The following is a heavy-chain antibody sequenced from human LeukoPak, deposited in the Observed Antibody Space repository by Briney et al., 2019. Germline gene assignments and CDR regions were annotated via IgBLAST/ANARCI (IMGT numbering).Heavy chain of an antibody. CDR1: GGSISSGGYS. J-gene: IGHJ5*02. V-gene: IGHV4-30-2*01. CDR2: IYHSGST. CDR3: ARDEVVTARGGFDP. D-gene: IGHD2-21*02. Sequence: SETLSLTCAVSGGSISSGGYSWSWTRQPPGKGLEWIGYIYHSGSTYYNPSLKSRVTILVDRSKNQFSLKLSSVTAADTAVYYCARDEVVTARGGFDPWGQGTLVTVSS.